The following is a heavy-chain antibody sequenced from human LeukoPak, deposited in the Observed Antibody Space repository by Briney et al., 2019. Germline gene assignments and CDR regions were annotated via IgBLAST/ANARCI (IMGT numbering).Heavy chain of an antibody. CDR1: GGSISSYY. Sequence: SETLSLTCTVSGGSISSYYWSWIRQPPGKGLEWIGYIYYSGSSNYNPSLKSRVTMSVDTSKNQFSLDLTSVTAADTAVYYCARSPRSYYFDPWGLGTLVTVSS. CDR2: IYYSGSS. CDR3: ARSPRSYYFDP. D-gene: IGHD3-10*01. J-gene: IGHJ4*02. V-gene: IGHV4-59*08.